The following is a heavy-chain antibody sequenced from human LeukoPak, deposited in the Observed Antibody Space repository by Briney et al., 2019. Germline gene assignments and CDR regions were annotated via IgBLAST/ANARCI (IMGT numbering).Heavy chain of an antibody. CDR1: GGSISSGSYY. J-gene: IGHJ5*02. CDR2: IYTSGST. Sequence: KPSETLSLTCTVSGGSISSGSYYWSWIRQPAGKGLEWIGRIYTSGSTNYNPSLKSRVTTSVDTSKNQFSLKLSSVTAADTAVYYCAREVRYSSSMLDWFDPWGQGTLVTVSS. D-gene: IGHD6-6*01. CDR3: AREVRYSSSMLDWFDP. V-gene: IGHV4-61*02.